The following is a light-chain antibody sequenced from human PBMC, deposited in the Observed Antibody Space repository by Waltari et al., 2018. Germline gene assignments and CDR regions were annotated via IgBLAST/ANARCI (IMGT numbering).Light chain of an antibody. V-gene: IGLV2-23*01. CDR1: SSVVGSYNL. CDR3: CSYAGSSTWV. J-gene: IGLJ3*02. CDR2: EGS. Sequence: QSALTQPASVSVSPGQSLTISCTGTSSVVGSYNLVSWYQQHPGKAPKLMIYEGSKRPSGVSNRFSGSKSGNTASLTISGLQAEDEADYYCCSYAGSSTWVFGGGTKLTVL.